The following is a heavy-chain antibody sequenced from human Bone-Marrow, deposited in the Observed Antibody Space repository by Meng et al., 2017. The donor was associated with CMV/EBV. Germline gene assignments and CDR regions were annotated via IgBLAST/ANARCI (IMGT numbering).Heavy chain of an antibody. V-gene: IGHV3-9*01. CDR3: AKDQKYGGNSHFDY. CDR2: ISWNSGSI. Sequence: SLKISCAASGFTFDDYAMHWVRQAPGKGLEWVSGISWNSGSIGYADSVKGRFTISRDNAKNSLYLQMNSLGVEDTAVYYCAKDQKYGGNSHFDYWGQGKLVNVDS. D-gene: IGHD4-23*01. J-gene: IGHJ4*02. CDR1: GFTFDDYA.